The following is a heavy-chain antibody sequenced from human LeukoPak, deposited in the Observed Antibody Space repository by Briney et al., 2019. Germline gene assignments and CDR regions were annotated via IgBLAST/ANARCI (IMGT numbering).Heavy chain of an antibody. CDR3: ASTPTYYYDSSGYKYYYYGMDV. D-gene: IGHD3-22*01. J-gene: IGHJ6*02. CDR1: GYTFTSYA. Sequence: GASVKVSCKASGYTFTSYAMHWVRQAPGQRLEWMGWINAGNGNTKYSQKFQGRVTITRDTSASTAYMELSSLRSEDTAVYYCASTPTYYYDSSGYKYYYYGMDVWGQGTTVTVSS. V-gene: IGHV1-3*01. CDR2: INAGNGNT.